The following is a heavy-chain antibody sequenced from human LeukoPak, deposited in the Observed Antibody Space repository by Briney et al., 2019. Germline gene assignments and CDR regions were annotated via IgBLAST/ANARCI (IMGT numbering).Heavy chain of an antibody. CDR2: IYYSGST. V-gene: IGHV4-59*01. J-gene: IGHJ6*03. D-gene: IGHD6-19*01. Sequence: SETLSLTCTVSGGSISSYYWSWIRQPPGKGLEWIGYIYYSGSTNYNPSLKSRVTISVDTSKNQFSLKLSSVTAADTAVYYCARAVAGHNHYYYYYMDVWGKGTTVTVSS. CDR1: GGSISSYY. CDR3: ARAVAGHNHYYYYYMDV.